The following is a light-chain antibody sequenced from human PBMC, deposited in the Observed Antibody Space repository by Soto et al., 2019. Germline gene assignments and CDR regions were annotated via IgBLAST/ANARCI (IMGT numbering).Light chain of an antibody. CDR2: GAS. CDR3: QQYNSSRT. Sequence: DIVLTQSPGTLSLSPGESATLSCRASQSVDSTYIAWYQQKPGQAPRLLIFGASGRATGIPDRFSGSGSGTDFPLTISRLDLEDFAFYYCQQYNSSRTFGQGTKVKI. CDR1: QSVDSTY. J-gene: IGKJ1*01. V-gene: IGKV3-20*01.